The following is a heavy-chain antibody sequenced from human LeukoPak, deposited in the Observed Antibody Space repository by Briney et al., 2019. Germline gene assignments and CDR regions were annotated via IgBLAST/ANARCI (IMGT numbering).Heavy chain of an antibody. V-gene: IGHV3-30*02. CDR2: IRYDGSKK. CDR3: AKEAVPAAIAVYFDY. J-gene: IGHJ4*02. D-gene: IGHD2-2*01. Sequence: PGGSLRLSCAASGFTFSSYGMHWVRQAPGKGLEWVAFIRYDGSKKYYADSVKGRFTISRDNSKNTLYLQMNSLRVEDTALFYCAKEAVPAAIAVYFDYWGQRTLVTVSS. CDR1: GFTFSSYG.